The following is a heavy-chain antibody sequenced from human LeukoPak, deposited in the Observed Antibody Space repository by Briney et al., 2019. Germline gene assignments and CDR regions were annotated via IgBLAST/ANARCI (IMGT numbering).Heavy chain of an antibody. V-gene: IGHV3-30*18. CDR1: GFTFSSYG. CDR3: AKDHYIDF. CDR2: ISYDGSNK. Sequence: PGRSLRLSCAASGFTFSSYGMHWVRQAPGKGLEWVAVISYDGSNKYYADSVKGRFTISRDNSKSTLYLQMNSLRAEDTAVYYCAKDHYIDFWGQGTLVTVSS. J-gene: IGHJ4*02.